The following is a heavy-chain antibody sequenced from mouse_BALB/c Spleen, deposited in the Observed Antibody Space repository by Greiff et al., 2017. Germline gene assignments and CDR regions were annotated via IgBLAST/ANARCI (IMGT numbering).Heavy chain of an antibody. Sequence: EVQLQESGAELVRSGASVKLSCTASGFNIKDYYMHWVKQRPEQGLEWIGWIDPENGDTEYAPKFQGKATMTADTSSNTAYLQLSSLTSEDTAVYYCNRGSSGLMDYWGQGTSVTVSS. J-gene: IGHJ4*01. CDR2: IDPENGDT. V-gene: IGHV14-4*02. CDR3: NRGSSGLMDY. D-gene: IGHD1-1*01. CDR1: GFNIKDYY.